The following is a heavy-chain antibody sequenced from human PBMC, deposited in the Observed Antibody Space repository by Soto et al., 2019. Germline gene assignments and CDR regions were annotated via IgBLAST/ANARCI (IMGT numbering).Heavy chain of an antibody. V-gene: IGHV1-69*06. CDR1: GGTFSSYA. CDR2: IIPIFGTA. Sequence: SVEVSCKDSGGTFSSYAISWVRQAHGQGLEWMGGIIPIFGTANYAQKFQGRVTMTEDTSTDTAYMELSSLRSEDTAVYYCATEAVAGPHYYYYYGMDVWGQGTTVTGSS. J-gene: IGHJ6*02. D-gene: IGHD6-19*01. CDR3: ATEAVAGPHYYYYYGMDV.